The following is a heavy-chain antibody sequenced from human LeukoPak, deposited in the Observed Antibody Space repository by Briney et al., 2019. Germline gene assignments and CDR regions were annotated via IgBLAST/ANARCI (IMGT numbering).Heavy chain of an antibody. V-gene: IGHV1-46*01. CDR1: GYSFTTYY. CDR2: IKPSGSST. J-gene: IGHJ4*02. CDR3: ARVHDSDWYFDY. Sequence: ASVKVSCKASGYSFTTYYMHWVRQAPGQGLEWMGIIKPSGSSTSYAQKFQDRVTMTRDTSTSTVYMELSSLRSEDTAVYYCARVHDSDWYFDYWGQGNLVTVSS. D-gene: IGHD6-19*01.